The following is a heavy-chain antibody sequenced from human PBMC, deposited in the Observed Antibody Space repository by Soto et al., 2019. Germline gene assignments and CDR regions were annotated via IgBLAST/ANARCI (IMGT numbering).Heavy chain of an antibody. Sequence: LQMMSHTCGVEDGSSSGYYWSWIRKPPGKGLEWIGEINHSGSTNYNPSLKSRVTISVDTSKNQFSLKLSSVTAADTAVYYCAREKPYSSSWYRDYWCQGTLVTVSS. CDR2: INHSGST. CDR3: AREKPYSSSWYRDY. CDR1: DGSSSGYY. D-gene: IGHD6-13*01. J-gene: IGHJ4*02. V-gene: IGHV4-34*01.